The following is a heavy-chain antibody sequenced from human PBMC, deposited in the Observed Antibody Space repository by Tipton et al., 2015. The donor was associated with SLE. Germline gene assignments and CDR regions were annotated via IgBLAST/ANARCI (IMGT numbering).Heavy chain of an antibody. CDR1: GFTFNTYS. CDR3: ARVTRGGASRAWFDP. V-gene: IGHV3-48*01. CDR2: ISSSSTTI. D-gene: IGHD4-11*01. J-gene: IGHJ5*02. Sequence: SLRLSCGASGFTFNTYSMNWVRQAPGKGLEWLSYISSSSTTIYYADSVKGRFTISRDNAKNSLYLQMNSLRAEDTAVYYCARVTRGGASRAWFDPWGQGTLVTVSS.